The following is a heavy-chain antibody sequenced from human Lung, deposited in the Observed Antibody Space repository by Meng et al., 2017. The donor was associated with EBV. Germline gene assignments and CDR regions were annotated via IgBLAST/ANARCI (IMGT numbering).Heavy chain of an antibody. D-gene: IGHD3-10*01. CDR2: INPISGGT. CDR1: GYNFSTYY. V-gene: IGHV1-2*04. Sequence: QVHLVQSGADVKKPGASVKVSCTTSGYNFSTYYIHWVRQAPGQGPEWMGWINPISGGTNYAQKFQGWVNMTRDTSINTTYMELSRLKSDDTAVYYCARRRSFADSFDYWGQGTLVTVSS. J-gene: IGHJ4*02. CDR3: ARRRSFADSFDY.